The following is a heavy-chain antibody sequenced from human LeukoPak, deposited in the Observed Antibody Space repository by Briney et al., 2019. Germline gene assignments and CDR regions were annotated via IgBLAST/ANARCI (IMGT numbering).Heavy chain of an antibody. J-gene: IGHJ4*02. CDR1: GGSFSGYY. CDR3: ARDDGLGTFDY. D-gene: IGHD1-1*01. Sequence: PSETLSLTCAVYGGSFSGYYWSWIRQPPGKGLEWIGEINHSGSTNYNPSLKSRVTISVDTSKNQFSLKLSSVTAADTAVYYCARDDGLGTFDYWGQGTLVTVSS. CDR2: INHSGST. V-gene: IGHV4-34*01.